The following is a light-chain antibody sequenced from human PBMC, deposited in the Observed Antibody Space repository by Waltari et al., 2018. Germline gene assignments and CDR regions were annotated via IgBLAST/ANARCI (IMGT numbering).Light chain of an antibody. CDR1: QSLSSSY. Sequence: EIVLTQSPGNLSLSPGERATLSCRASQSLSSSYLAWYQQKPGQAPRLLIYDASSRATSIPDRFSGRGSGTDFTLTISRLEPEDFAVYYCQQYGSSPRFTFGPGTKVDIK. CDR3: QQYGSSPRFT. J-gene: IGKJ3*01. CDR2: DAS. V-gene: IGKV3-20*01.